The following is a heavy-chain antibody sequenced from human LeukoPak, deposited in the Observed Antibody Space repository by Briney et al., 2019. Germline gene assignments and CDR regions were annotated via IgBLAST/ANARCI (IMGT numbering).Heavy chain of an antibody. CDR2: ISSNGGST. J-gene: IGHJ4*02. CDR3: VKGTFGGVIRYDY. Sequence: AISSNGGSTYYADSVKGRFTISRDNSKNTLYLQMSSLRAEDTAVYYCVKGTFGGVIRYDYWGQGTLSPSPQ. D-gene: IGHD3-16*02. V-gene: IGHV3-64D*06.